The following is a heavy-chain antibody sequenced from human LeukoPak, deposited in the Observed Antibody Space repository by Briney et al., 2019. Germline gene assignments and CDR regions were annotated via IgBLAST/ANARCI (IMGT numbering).Heavy chain of an antibody. CDR3: ASYSYSWRMVDY. CDR2: IYYSGST. J-gene: IGHJ4*02. CDR1: GGSISSYY. Sequence: SETLSLTCTVSGGSISSYYWSWIRQPPGKGLEWIGYIYYSGSTNYNPSLKSRVTISVDTSKNQFSLKLSSVTAADTAVYYCASYSYSWRMVDYWGQGTLVTVSS. V-gene: IGHV4-59*01. D-gene: IGHD5-18*01.